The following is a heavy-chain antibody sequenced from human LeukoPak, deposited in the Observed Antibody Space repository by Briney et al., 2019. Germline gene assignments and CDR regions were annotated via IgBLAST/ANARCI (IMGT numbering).Heavy chain of an antibody. V-gene: IGHV4-30-2*01. D-gene: IGHD3-9*01. CDR1: GGSISSGGYS. CDR3: ARHVDWLLDRGGTAFDI. Sequence: SETLSLTCAVSGGSISSGGYSWSWIRQTPGKGLEWIGYIYHSGSTYYNPSLKSRVTISVDRSKNQFSLKLSSVTAADMAVYYCARHVDWLLDRGGTAFDIWGQGTMVTVSS. CDR2: IYHSGST. J-gene: IGHJ3*02.